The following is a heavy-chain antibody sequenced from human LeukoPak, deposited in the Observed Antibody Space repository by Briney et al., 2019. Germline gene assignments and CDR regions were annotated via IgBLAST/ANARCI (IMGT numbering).Heavy chain of an antibody. J-gene: IGHJ4*02. D-gene: IGHD6-19*01. V-gene: IGHV3-43*01. CDR2: INWDGITT. CDR3: VKASSGWYAALDY. CDR1: GFTFSSYG. Sequence: GGSLRLSCAASGFTFSSYGMSWVRQAPGKGLEWVSLINWDGITTYYADSVKGRFTISRDNSKNSLYLQMNSLRIEDTALYYCVKASSGWYAALDYWGQGTLVTVSS.